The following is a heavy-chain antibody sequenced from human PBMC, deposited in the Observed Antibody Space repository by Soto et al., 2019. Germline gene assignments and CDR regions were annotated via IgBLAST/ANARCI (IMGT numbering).Heavy chain of an antibody. V-gene: IGHV3-23*01. Sequence: GGSLRLSCAASGFTFSSYAMSWVRQAPGKGLEWVSAISGSGGSTYYADSVKGRFTISRDNSKNTLYLQMNSLRAEDTAVYYCAKDQGGGYCTNGVCYIFDYWGQGTLVTVSS. J-gene: IGHJ4*02. CDR2: ISGSGGST. CDR1: GFTFSSYA. D-gene: IGHD2-8*01. CDR3: AKDQGGGYCTNGVCYIFDY.